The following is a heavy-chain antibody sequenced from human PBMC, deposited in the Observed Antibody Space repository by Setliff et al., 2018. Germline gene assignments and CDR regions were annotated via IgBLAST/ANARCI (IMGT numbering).Heavy chain of an antibody. CDR1: GFTFSTYR. J-gene: IGHJ3*02. CDR2: IWDDGGNK. D-gene: IGHD2-21*01. Sequence: GGSLRLSCAASGFTFSTYRMHWVRQAPGKGLEWVAVIWDDGGNKYHADSVKGRVTISRDDSRNSLYLQINNLKIEDTAMYYCARYSKVLHAFDTWGRGTMVTVSS. V-gene: IGHV3-33*08. CDR3: ARYSKVLHAFDT.